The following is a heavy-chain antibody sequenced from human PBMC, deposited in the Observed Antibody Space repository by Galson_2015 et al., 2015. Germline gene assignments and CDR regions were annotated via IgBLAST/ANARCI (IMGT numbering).Heavy chain of an antibody. J-gene: IGHJ4*02. CDR3: ARGIHSSSWFPFDS. D-gene: IGHD6-13*01. CDR1: GGSISSYY. V-gene: IGHV4-59*01. Sequence: ETLSLTCTVSGGSISSYYWSWIRQPPGKGLEWIGYIYYSGTTDYNPSLKSRVTISVDTSKNQFSLKLSSVTAADAAVYYCARGIHSSSWFPFDSWGPGTLVTVSP. CDR2: IYYSGTT.